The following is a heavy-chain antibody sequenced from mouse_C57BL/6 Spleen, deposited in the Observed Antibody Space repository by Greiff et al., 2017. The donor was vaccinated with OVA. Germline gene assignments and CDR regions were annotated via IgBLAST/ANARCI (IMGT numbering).Heavy chain of an antibody. Sequence: QVQLQQSGAELVKPGASVKLSCKASGYTFTSYWMHWVKQRPGQGLEWIGMIHPNSGSTNYNEKFKSKATLTVDKSSSTAYMQLSSLTSEDSAVYYCARWGGNSLDYWGQGTTLTVSS. D-gene: IGHD2-1*01. CDR3: ARWGGNSLDY. CDR1: GYTFTSYW. V-gene: IGHV1-64*01. CDR2: IHPNSGST. J-gene: IGHJ2*01.